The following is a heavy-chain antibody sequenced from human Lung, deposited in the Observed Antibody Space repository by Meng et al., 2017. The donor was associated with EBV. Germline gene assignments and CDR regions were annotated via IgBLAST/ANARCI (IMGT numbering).Heavy chain of an antibody. J-gene: IGHJ2*01. V-gene: IGHV6-1*01. CDR3: ARGATSVFDL. CDR2: TYYRSKWHN. Sequence: QAQLRASRAGLWHPSAALALACVLYGDIGASRSAAGAWIRQSPSRGLEGLGRTYYRSKWHNDYAVFVKSRITLNPDTSKNQFSLQLNSVTPEDTAVYYCARGATSVFDLWGRGTLVTSPQ. CDR1: GDIGASRSAA.